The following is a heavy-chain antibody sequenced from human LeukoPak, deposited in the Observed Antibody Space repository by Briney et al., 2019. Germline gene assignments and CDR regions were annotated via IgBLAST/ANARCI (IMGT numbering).Heavy chain of an antibody. CDR1: GYTFTSYG. CDR3: ARGGVDYYDSSGYLKALDY. Sequence: SVKVSCKASGYTFTSYGISWVRQAPGQGREWMGGVVPIFGTANYAQKFQGRVTITADESTSTAYMELSSLRSEDTAVYYCARGGVDYYDSSGYLKALDYWGQGTLVTVSS. J-gene: IGHJ4*02. V-gene: IGHV1-69*13. D-gene: IGHD3-22*01. CDR2: VVPIFGTA.